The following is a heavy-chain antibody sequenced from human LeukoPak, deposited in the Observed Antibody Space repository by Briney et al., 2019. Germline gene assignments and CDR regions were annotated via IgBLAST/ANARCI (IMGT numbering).Heavy chain of an antibody. CDR3: ARTANFAAGYYIDY. CDR1: GFTFSTYS. CDR2: ISNDDI. J-gene: IGHJ4*02. V-gene: IGHV3-48*04. D-gene: IGHD6-13*01. Sequence: GGSLRLSCEASGFTFSTYSMNWVRQAPGKGLEWVSYISNDDIFYADSVEGRFTISRDNAKSSVYLQMNSLRADDTAVYYCARTANFAAGYYIDYWGQGTLVTVSS.